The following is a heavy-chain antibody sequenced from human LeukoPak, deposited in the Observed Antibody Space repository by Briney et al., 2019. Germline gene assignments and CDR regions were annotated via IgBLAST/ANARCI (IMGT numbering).Heavy chain of an antibody. D-gene: IGHD1-1*01. J-gene: IGHJ6*03. CDR3: AGAASTGTFDYYYYYMDV. Sequence: SVKVSCKASGGTFSSHAIIWVRQAPGQGLEWMGGIIPIFGTANYAQKFQGRVTITTDESTSTAYTELSSLRSEDTAVYYCAGAASTGTFDYYYYYMDVWGKETTVTVSS. CDR1: GGTFSSHA. V-gene: IGHV1-69*05. CDR2: IIPIFGTA.